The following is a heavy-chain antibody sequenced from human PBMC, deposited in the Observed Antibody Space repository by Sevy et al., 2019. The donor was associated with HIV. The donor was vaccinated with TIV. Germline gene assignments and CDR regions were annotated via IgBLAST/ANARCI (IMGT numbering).Heavy chain of an antibody. CDR2: INPNSGGT. Sequence: ASVKVSCKASGYTFTGYYMHWVRQAPGQGLEWMGWINPNSGGTNYAQKFQGWVTMTRNTSISTAYMELSRLRSDDTAVYYCARDTMVRGVMYWFDPWGQGTLVTVSS. CDR1: GYTFTGYY. CDR3: ARDTMVRGVMYWFDP. J-gene: IGHJ5*02. D-gene: IGHD3-10*01. V-gene: IGHV1-2*04.